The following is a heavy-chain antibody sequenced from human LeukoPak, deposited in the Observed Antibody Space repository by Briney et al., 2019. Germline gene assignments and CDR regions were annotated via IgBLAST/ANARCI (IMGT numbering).Heavy chain of an antibody. CDR1: GGTFSSYA. J-gene: IGHJ3*02. CDR2: IIPIFGTA. CDR3: ARDLWFGEPDAFDI. D-gene: IGHD3-10*01. V-gene: IGHV1-69*05. Sequence: ASVKVSCKASGGTFSSYAISWVRQAPGQGLEWMGGIIPIFGTANYAQKLQGRVTMTTDTSTSTAYMELRSLRSDDTAVYYCARDLWFGEPDAFDIWGQGTMVTVSS.